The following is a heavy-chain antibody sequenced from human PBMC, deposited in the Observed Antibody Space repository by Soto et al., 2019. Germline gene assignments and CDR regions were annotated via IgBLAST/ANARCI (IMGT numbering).Heavy chain of an antibody. CDR3: TSDLNYIDS. CDR1: GFTFSNAW. J-gene: IGHJ4*02. CDR2: IKSKTDSGTT. Sequence: EVQLVESGGGLVEPGGSLRLSCAASGFTFSNAWVSWVRQAPGRGLEWVGRIKSKTDSGTTDYAAPVKGRFTSSRDDSKNTVYLQINSLKTEDTALYYCTSDLNYIDSWGQGTLSPSPQ. V-gene: IGHV3-15*01.